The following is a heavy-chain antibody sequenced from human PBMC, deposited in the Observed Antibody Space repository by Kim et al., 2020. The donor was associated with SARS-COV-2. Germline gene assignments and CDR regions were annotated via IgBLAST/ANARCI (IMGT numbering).Heavy chain of an antibody. CDR3: ASRGYYIDF. D-gene: IGHD6-13*01. J-gene: IGHJ4*02. V-gene: IGHV3-48*02. CDR2: SII. Sequence: SIIYYADSVEGRFTISRDNAKNSVSLQMNSLRDEYTAMFYCASRGYYIDFWGQGTLVTVSS.